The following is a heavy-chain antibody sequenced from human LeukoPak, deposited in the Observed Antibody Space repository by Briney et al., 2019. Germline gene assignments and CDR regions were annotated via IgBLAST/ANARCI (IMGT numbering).Heavy chain of an antibody. V-gene: IGHV3-48*04. D-gene: IGHD3-22*01. CDR1: GFKLIGHS. CDR3: AKEGDNTGYRYFDD. J-gene: IGHJ4*02. Sequence: PGGSLRLSCAASGFKLIGHSMNWVRQAPGKGLEWVSYINSSSGTIIYADSVKGRFTISRDNAKNSLYLQMNSLRAEDTAVYYCAKEGDNTGYRYFDDWGQGTLVTVSS. CDR2: INSSSGTI.